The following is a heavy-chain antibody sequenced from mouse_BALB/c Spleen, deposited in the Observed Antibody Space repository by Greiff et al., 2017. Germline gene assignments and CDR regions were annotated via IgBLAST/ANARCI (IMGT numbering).Heavy chain of an antibody. CDR3: TRPGTYFDY. Sequence: EVKLVESGGGLVQPGGSMKLSCVASGFTFSNYWMNWVRQSPEKGLEWVAEIRLKSNNYATHYAESVKGRFTISRDDSKSSVYLQMNNLRAEDTGIYYCTRPGTYFDYWGQGTTLTVSS. J-gene: IGHJ2*01. CDR2: IRLKSNNYAT. V-gene: IGHV6-6*02. D-gene: IGHD4-1*01. CDR1: GFTFSNYW.